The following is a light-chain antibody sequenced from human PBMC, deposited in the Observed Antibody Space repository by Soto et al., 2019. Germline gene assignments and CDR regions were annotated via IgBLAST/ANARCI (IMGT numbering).Light chain of an antibody. CDR1: QSVSSSY. CDR2: GAS. CDR3: QQNLPWT. J-gene: IGKJ1*01. V-gene: IGKV3-20*01. Sequence: SLLTESPASLSLCPWGRPTLSYRASQSVSSSYLDWYQQKPGQAPRLLIYGASSRATGIPDKFSGSGSGTDFTLTSSRLEAEAVALYYRQQNLPWTFGQGTKVDIK.